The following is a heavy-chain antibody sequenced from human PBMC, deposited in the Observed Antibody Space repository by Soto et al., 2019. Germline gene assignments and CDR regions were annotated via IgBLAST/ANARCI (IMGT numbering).Heavy chain of an antibody. CDR1: GYTLTELS. Sequence: ASVKVSCKVSGYTLTELSMHWGRQAPGKGLEWMGGFDPEDGETIYAQKFQGRVTMTEDTSTDTAYMELSSLRSEDTAVYYCAINYDFWSGYPGGYYYYMDVWGKGTTVTVSS. D-gene: IGHD3-3*01. V-gene: IGHV1-24*01. CDR2: FDPEDGET. J-gene: IGHJ6*03. CDR3: AINYDFWSGYPGGYYYYMDV.